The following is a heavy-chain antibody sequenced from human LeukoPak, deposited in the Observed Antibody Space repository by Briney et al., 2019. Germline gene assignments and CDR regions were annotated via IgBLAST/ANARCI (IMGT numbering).Heavy chain of an antibody. CDR1: GGSITGGYY. Sequence: SETLSLTCTVSGGSITGGYYWSWLRQPPGKGLEWIGHIYYTGVINYDPSLKSRVTMLVDTSKNQFSLNVMSVTAADTAVYYCARLTRLATVGTTYYHSLDVWGQGSTVTVSS. CDR3: ARLTRLATVGTTYYHSLDV. J-gene: IGHJ6*02. D-gene: IGHD6-13*01. V-gene: IGHV4-59*08. CDR2: IYYTGVI.